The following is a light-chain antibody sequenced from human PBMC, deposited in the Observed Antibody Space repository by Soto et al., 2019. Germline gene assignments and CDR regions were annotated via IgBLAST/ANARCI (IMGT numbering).Light chain of an antibody. CDR2: QVT. Sequence: QSVLTQPASVSGSLGQSITISCTGTTRDIAGYNYISWYQQLPGKAPKLMIYQVTIRPSGISNRFSGSKSGNTASLTISGLQAEDEADYYCTSYSRSINYVFGTGTKVNVL. CDR3: TSYSRSINYV. V-gene: IGLV2-14*01. J-gene: IGLJ1*01. CDR1: TRDIAGYNY.